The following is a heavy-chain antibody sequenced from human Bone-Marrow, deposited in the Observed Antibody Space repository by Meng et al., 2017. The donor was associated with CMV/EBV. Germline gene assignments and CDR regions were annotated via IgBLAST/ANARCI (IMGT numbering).Heavy chain of an antibody. Sequence: SETLSLTCSVSGGSINNNDYYWVWIRQPPGKGLEWIGEINHSGSTNYNPSLKSRVAISVDTSKNQFSLKLSSVTAADTALYYCARGRRVVPAAVDSNNDYWGQGTLVTVSS. CDR2: INHSGST. CDR1: GGSINNNDYY. V-gene: IGHV4-39*07. J-gene: IGHJ4*02. CDR3: ARGRRVVPAAVDSNNDY. D-gene: IGHD2-2*01.